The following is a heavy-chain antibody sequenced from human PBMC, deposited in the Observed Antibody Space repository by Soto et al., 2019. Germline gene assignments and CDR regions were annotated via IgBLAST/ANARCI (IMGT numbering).Heavy chain of an antibody. J-gene: IGHJ5*02. V-gene: IGHV4-34*01. Sequence: SETLSLTCAVYGGSFSGYYWSWIRQPPGKGLEWIGEINHSGSTNYNPSLKSRVTISVDTSKNQFSLKLSSVTAADTAVYYCAKTMAMVRGVKGWFDPWGQGTLVTVS. CDR2: INHSGST. CDR3: AKTMAMVRGVKGWFDP. CDR1: GGSFSGYY. D-gene: IGHD3-10*01.